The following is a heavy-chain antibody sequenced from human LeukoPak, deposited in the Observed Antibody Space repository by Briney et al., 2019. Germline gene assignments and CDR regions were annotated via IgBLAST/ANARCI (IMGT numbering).Heavy chain of an antibody. CDR1: GGSISSSSYY. V-gene: IGHV4-39*07. D-gene: IGHD3-3*01. J-gene: IGHJ5*02. Sequence: TSETLSLTCTVSGGSISSSSYYWGWIRQPPGKGLEWIGSIYYSGSTYYNPSLKSRVTISVDTSKNQFSLKLSSVTAADTAVYYCARRVVIIRWFDPWGQGTLVTVSS. CDR3: ARRVVIIRWFDP. CDR2: IYYSGST.